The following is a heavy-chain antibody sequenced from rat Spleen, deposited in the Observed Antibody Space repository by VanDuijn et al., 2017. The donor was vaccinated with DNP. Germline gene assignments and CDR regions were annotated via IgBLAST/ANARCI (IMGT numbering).Heavy chain of an antibody. CDR3: ARHQWTLYFDY. CDR2: ISYDGTRT. Sequence: EVQLVESEGGLVQPGGSLKLSCAASGFTFSDYAMAWVRQAPKKGLEWVATISYDGTRTYYRDPVKGRFTISRDNAKSTLYLQMDSLRSEDTATYYCARHQWTLYFDYWGQGVMVTVSS. V-gene: IGHV5-7*01. D-gene: IGHD3-2*01. J-gene: IGHJ2*01. CDR1: GFTFSDYA.